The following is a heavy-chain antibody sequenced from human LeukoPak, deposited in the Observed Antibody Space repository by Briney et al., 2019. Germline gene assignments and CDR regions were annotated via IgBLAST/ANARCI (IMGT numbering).Heavy chain of an antibody. CDR2: INKDGSHK. Sequence: GGSLRLSCAASGFTFSSYWMYWVRQAPGKGLEWVANINKDGSHKYYVDSVKGRVTISRDNAKNSLYLQMNSLRVEDTGVYYCAPKGPGSPPDWGQGTLVTVSS. CDR1: GFTFSSYW. J-gene: IGHJ4*02. D-gene: IGHD3-10*01. CDR3: APKGPGSPPD. V-gene: IGHV3-7*01.